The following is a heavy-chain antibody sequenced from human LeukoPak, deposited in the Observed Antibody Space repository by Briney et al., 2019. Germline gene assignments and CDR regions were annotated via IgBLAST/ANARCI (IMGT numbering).Heavy chain of an antibody. V-gene: IGHV4-34*01. CDR1: GGSFSGYY. CDR3: ARLGFEYSSSSEWDYFDY. J-gene: IGHJ4*02. Sequence: SETLSLTCAVYGGSFSGYYWSWIRQPPGKGLEWIGEINHSGSTNYNPSLKSRVTISVDTSKNQFSLKLSSVTAADTAVYYCARLGFEYSSSSEWDYFDYWGQGTLVTVSS. CDR2: INHSGST. D-gene: IGHD6-6*01.